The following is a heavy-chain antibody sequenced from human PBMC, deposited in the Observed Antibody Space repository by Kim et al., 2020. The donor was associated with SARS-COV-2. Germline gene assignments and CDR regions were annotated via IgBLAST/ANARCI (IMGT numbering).Heavy chain of an antibody. Sequence: ASVKVSCKASGYTLKSYAMHWVRQVPGQRLEWMGWINAANGNTKYAQNLQDRVTITRDTSANTTYMELSSLRSEDTALYYCARDGQVNSETTMNLNWFDPRGQGTLVTVST. J-gene: IGHJ5*02. CDR2: INAANGNT. D-gene: IGHD5-18*01. CDR3: ARDGQVNSETTMNLNWFDP. V-gene: IGHV1-3*01. CDR1: GYTLKSYA.